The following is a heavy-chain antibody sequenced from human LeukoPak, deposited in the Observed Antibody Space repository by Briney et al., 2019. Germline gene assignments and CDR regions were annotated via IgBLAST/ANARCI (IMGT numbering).Heavy chain of an antibody. V-gene: IGHV4-61*01. CDR1: GGSVSSGSYY. CDR2: IHYSGST. D-gene: IGHD2-2*01. Sequence: PSETLSLTCTVSGGSVSSGSYYWSWIRQPPGKGLEWIGYIHYSGSTNYNPSLKSRVTISVDTSKNQFSLKLSSVTAADTAVYYCARDRVVPAATRYDYFDYWGQGTLVTVSS. J-gene: IGHJ4*02. CDR3: ARDRVVPAATRYDYFDY.